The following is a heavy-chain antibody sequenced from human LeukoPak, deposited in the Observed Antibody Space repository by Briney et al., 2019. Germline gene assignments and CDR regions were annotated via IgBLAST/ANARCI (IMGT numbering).Heavy chain of an antibody. CDR3: AKEGGGGSRYYYYYYMDV. J-gene: IGHJ6*03. Sequence: GGSLRLSCAASGFTFDDYAMHWVRQAPGKGLEWVSLISWDGGSTYYADSVKGRFTISRDNSKNSLYLQMNSLRAEDTALYYCAKEGGGGSRYYYYYYMDVWGKGTTVTVSS. D-gene: IGHD3-16*01. CDR1: GFTFDDYA. V-gene: IGHV3-43D*03. CDR2: ISWDGGST.